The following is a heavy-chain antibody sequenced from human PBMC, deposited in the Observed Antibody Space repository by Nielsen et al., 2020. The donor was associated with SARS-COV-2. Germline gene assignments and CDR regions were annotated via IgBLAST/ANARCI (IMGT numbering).Heavy chain of an antibody. J-gene: IGHJ3*02. Sequence: RQAPGKGLEWIGYIYYSGSTYYNPSLKSRVTISVDTSKNQFSLKLSSVTAADTAVYYCARASSYYDILTGYKGDAFDIRGQGTMVTVSS. CDR3: ARASSYYDILTGYKGDAFDI. D-gene: IGHD3-9*01. CDR2: IYYSGST. V-gene: IGHV4-31*02.